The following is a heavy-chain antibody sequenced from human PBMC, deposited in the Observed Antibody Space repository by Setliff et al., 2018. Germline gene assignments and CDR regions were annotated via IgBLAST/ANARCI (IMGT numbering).Heavy chain of an antibody. CDR2: INHSGST. CDR1: GGSFSGYY. CDR3: ARLPPLHTPMALTFDY. D-gene: IGHD5-18*01. V-gene: IGHV4-34*01. J-gene: IGHJ4*02. Sequence: SETLSLTCAVYGGSFSGYYWSWIRQPPGKGLEWIGEINHSGSTNYNPSLKSRVTISVDTSKNQLSLELRSVTAADTAVYYCARLPPLHTPMALTFDYWGQGILVTAPQ.